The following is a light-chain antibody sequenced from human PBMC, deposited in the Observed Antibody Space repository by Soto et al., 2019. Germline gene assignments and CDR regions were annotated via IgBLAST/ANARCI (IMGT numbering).Light chain of an antibody. Sequence: EIVLTQSPRILSLSPRERASLSWGDSQSISSSFLAWYQQKPGQAPRLLIYGASSRATGIPDRFSGTGSETDFTLTISRLEPEDFAVYYCQQYDNSPITFGQGTRLEI. J-gene: IGKJ5*01. CDR2: GAS. V-gene: IGKV3-20*01. CDR1: QSISSSF. CDR3: QQYDNSPIT.